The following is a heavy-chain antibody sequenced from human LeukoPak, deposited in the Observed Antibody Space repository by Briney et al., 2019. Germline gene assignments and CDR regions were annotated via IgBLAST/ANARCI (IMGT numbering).Heavy chain of an antibody. J-gene: IGHJ4*02. CDR3: ATAGYCSGGSCYGSDY. CDR2: IWYDGSIQ. CDR1: GFAFSSYC. D-gene: IGHD2-15*01. Sequence: GGSLRLSCAASGFAFSSYCMHWVRQAPGKGLEWVASIWYDGSIQYYAASVKGRITISRDNYKNPLYLQMDSLRAEDTAVYYCATAGYCSGGSCYGSDYWGQGTLVSVSS. V-gene: IGHV3-30*02.